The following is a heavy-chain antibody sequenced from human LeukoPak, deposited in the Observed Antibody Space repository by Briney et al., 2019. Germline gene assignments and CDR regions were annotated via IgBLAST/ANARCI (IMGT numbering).Heavy chain of an antibody. D-gene: IGHD4-11*01. CDR2: ISWNSGSI. CDR3: TRGRGRDYSNLY. Sequence: GGSLRLSCAASGFTFDDYAMHWVRQAPGKGLEWVSGISWNSGSIGYADSVKGRFTISRDNAKNSLYLQMNSLRDEDTAIYYYTRGRGRDYSNLYWGQGTLVTVSS. CDR1: GFTFDDYA. J-gene: IGHJ4*02. V-gene: IGHV3-9*01.